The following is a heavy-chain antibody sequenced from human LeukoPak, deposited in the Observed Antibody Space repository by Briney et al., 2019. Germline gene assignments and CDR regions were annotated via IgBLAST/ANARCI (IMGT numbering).Heavy chain of an antibody. CDR3: AKAEYCTGARCYSAALAY. D-gene: IGHD2-8*02. CDR1: GFTFSNYG. J-gene: IGHJ4*02. CDR2: ISYDGRNK. V-gene: IGHV3-30*18. Sequence: GGSLRLSCAASGFTFSNYGLHWVRQAPGKGLEWLAVISYDGRNKYYADSVKDRFTISRDNSKNTLYLQMNSLRAEDTAVYYCAKAEYCTGARCYSAALAYWGQGTLVTVSS.